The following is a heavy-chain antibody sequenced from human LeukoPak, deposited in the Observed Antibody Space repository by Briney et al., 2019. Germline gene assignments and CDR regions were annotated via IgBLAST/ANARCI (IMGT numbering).Heavy chain of an antibody. D-gene: IGHD1-26*01. J-gene: IGHJ4*02. V-gene: IGHV4-39*07. CDR1: GGSISFY. CDR3: ARGQFWRGSEIRV. CDR2: IYYSGST. Sequence: PSETLSLTCTVSGGSISFYWGWIRQPPGKGLEWIGSIYYSGSTYYNPSLKSRVTISLDTSKNQFSLRLSSVTAADTAMYYCARGQFWRGSEIRVWGQGTLVTVPS.